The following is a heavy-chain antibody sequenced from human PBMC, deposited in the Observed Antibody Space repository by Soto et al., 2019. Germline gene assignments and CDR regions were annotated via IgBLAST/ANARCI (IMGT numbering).Heavy chain of an antibody. CDR3: ARDRRLITMVRGVSLWFDP. Sequence: SETLSLTCTVSGHSISSSNYYWSWIRQPPGKGLEWIGEINHSGSTNYNPSLKSRVTISVDTSKNQFSLKLSSVTAADTAVYYCARDRRLITMVRGVSLWFDPWGQGTLVTVSS. CDR1: GHSISSSNYY. J-gene: IGHJ5*02. CDR2: INHSGST. V-gene: IGHV4-39*07. D-gene: IGHD3-10*01.